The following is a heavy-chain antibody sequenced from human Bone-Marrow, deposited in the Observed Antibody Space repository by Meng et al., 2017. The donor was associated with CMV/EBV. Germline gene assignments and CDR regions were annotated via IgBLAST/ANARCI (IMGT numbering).Heavy chain of an antibody. V-gene: IGHV3-21*01. Sequence: GESLKISCAASGFNFGAYNMNWVRQAPGKGLEWISSIFTGGAPISYVDSVKGRFTISRDDAKNSLHLQMNSLRVEDTAVYYCARDVTSYTAFNLHRFDPWGQGTLVTVSS. CDR1: GFNFGAYN. D-gene: IGHD5-18*01. CDR3: ARDVTSYTAFNLHRFDP. J-gene: IGHJ5*02. CDR2: IFTGGAPI.